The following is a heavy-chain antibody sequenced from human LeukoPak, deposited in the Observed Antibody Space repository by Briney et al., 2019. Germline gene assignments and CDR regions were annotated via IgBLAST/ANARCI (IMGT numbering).Heavy chain of an antibody. Sequence: GGSLRLSCAASGFTFTSYAMSWVRQAPGKGLEWVANIKKDGSEKYYVDSVKGRFTISRDNAKTSLYLQMNSLRAEDTAVYYCARDLSGVTGYTYGRGIDYWGQGTLVTVSS. D-gene: IGHD5-18*01. CDR2: IKKDGSEK. V-gene: IGHV3-7*01. CDR1: GFTFTSYA. CDR3: ARDLSGVTGYTYGRGIDY. J-gene: IGHJ4*02.